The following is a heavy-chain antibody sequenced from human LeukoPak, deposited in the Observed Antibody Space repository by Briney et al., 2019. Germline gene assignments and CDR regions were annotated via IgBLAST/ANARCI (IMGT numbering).Heavy chain of an antibody. CDR1: GFTFSSYG. CDR2: IRYDGSNR. D-gene: IGHD3-3*02. V-gene: IGHV3-30*02. CDR3: AKEGLLDYYYYYMDV. J-gene: IGHJ6*03. Sequence: GGSLRLSCAASGFTFSSYGMHWVRQARGKGLEWVAFIRYDGSNRYYADSVKGRFTISRDNSKNTLYLQMNSLRAEDTAVYYCAKEGLLDYYYYYMDVWGKGTTVTISS.